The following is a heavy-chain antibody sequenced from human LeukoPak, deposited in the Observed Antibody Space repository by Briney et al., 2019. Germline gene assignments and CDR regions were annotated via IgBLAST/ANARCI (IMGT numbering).Heavy chain of an antibody. Sequence: GGSLRLSCAASGFTLDDYTMHWVRQAPGQGLEWVSLIGWDGGGTYYADSVKGRFTISRDNSKNSLYLQMNSLKTEDSAFYYCVKDKSGDGYNNYFDYWGQGTLVTVSS. CDR3: VKDKSGDGYNNYFDY. V-gene: IGHV3-43*01. J-gene: IGHJ4*02. CDR2: IGWDGGGT. D-gene: IGHD5-24*01. CDR1: GFTLDDYT.